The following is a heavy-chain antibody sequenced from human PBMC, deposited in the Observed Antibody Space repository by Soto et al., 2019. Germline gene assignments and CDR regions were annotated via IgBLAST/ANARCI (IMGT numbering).Heavy chain of an antibody. V-gene: IGHV3-43*01. CDR3: AKAVGVTIYYYYGMDV. Sequence: GGSLRLSCAASGFTFDDYTMHWVRQAPGKGLEWVSLISWDGGSTYYEVSVKGRFTIYRDNSKNSLYLKMNSLRTDYTALYYCAKAVGVTIYYYYGMDVWGQGTTVTVSS. CDR1: GFTFDDYT. D-gene: IGHD1-26*01. CDR2: ISWDGGST. J-gene: IGHJ6*02.